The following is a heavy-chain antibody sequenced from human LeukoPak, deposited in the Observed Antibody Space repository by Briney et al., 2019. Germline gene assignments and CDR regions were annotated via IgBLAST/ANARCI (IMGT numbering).Heavy chain of an antibody. D-gene: IGHD3-10*01. J-gene: IGHJ3*02. CDR1: GGSISSYY. Sequence: SETLSLTCTVSGGSISSYYWSWIRQSPGKGLEWIGYIYDSVNTNYNPSLESRVTISVDTSKKQFSLKLTSVTAADTAVYYCARDRDPYFYGAETFDIWGQGTMVTVSS. CDR3: ARDRDPYFYGAETFDI. CDR2: IYDSVNT. V-gene: IGHV4-59*01.